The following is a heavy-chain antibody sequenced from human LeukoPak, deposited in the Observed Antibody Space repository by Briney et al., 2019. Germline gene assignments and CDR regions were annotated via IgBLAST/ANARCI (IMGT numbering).Heavy chain of an antibody. D-gene: IGHD3-22*01. J-gene: IGHJ6*02. CDR3: AREPMIVVAATPYYYYGMDV. Sequence: ASVKVSCKASGYTFTGYYMHWVRQAPGQGLEWMGWINPNSGGTNYAQKFQGRDTMTRDTSISTAYMELSRLRSDDTAVYYCAREPMIVVAATPYYYYGMDVWGQGTTVTVSS. CDR2: INPNSGGT. V-gene: IGHV1-2*02. CDR1: GYTFTGYY.